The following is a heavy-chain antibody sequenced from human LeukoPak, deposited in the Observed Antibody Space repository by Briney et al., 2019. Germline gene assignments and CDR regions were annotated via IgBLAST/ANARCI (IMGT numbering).Heavy chain of an antibody. CDR3: AREGGRYYYDSSGYYTRYGFDY. V-gene: IGHV1-69*13. D-gene: IGHD3-22*01. CDR2: IIPIFGTA. Sequence: ASVKVSCKASGGTFSSYAISWVRQAPGQGLEWMGGIIPIFGTANYAQKFQGRVTITADESTSTAYMELSSLRSEDMAVYYCAREGGRYYYDSSGYYTRYGFDYWGQGTLVTVSS. CDR1: GGTFSSYA. J-gene: IGHJ4*02.